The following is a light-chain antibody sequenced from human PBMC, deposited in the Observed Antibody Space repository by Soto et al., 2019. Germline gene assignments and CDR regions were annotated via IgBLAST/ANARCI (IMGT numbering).Light chain of an antibody. CDR3: QQYSGSPFT. Sequence: EIVLTQSPGTLSLSPGEGATLSCRASQSVYVNLAWYQQKPGQSPRLLIYGASTRATDIPDRFSGSGSDTDFALTISRLEPEDFAVYYCQQYSGSPFTCGPGTKVNIK. J-gene: IGKJ3*01. V-gene: IGKV3-20*01. CDR2: GAS. CDR1: QSVYVN.